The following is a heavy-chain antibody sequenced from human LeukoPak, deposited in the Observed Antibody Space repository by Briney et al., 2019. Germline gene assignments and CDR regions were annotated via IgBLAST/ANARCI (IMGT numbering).Heavy chain of an antibody. Sequence: KPSETLSLTCPVSGGSISSSTYFWGWIRQPPGKGLEWIGSIYYSGNTYYNPSLKSRVTISVDTSKNQLSLKLRSVTAADTAVYYCARAATTALNWFDPWGQGTLVTVSS. V-gene: IGHV4-39*07. CDR3: ARAATTALNWFDP. D-gene: IGHD5-12*01. CDR1: GGSISSSTYF. CDR2: IYYSGNT. J-gene: IGHJ5*02.